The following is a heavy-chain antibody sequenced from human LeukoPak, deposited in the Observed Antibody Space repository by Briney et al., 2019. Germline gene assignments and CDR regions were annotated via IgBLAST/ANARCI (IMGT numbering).Heavy chain of an antibody. CDR1: GGTFRSYA. V-gene: IGHV1-69*01. CDR3: ASFGEDIVVVPAAITSGYYMDV. Sequence: VASVKVSCKASGGTFRSYAISWVRQAPGQGLEWMGGIIPIFGTANYAQKFQGRVTITADESTSTAYMELSSLRSEDTAVYYCASFGEDIVVVPAAITSGYYMDVWGKGTTVTVSS. CDR2: IIPIFGTA. J-gene: IGHJ6*03. D-gene: IGHD2-2*02.